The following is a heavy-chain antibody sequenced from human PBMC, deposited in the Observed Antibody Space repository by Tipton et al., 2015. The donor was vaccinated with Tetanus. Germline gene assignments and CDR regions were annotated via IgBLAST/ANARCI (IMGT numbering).Heavy chain of an antibody. CDR2: IKSKTDGGTT. Sequence: GSLRLSCAASGFTFSNAWMSWVRQAPGKGLEWVGRIKSKTDGGTTDYAAPVKGRFTISRDDSKNTLYLQMNSLKTEDTAAYYCTTRYDSSGYWGNFDYWGQGTLVTVSS. CDR1: GFTFSNAW. CDR3: TTRYDSSGYWGNFDY. J-gene: IGHJ4*02. D-gene: IGHD3-22*01. V-gene: IGHV3-15*01.